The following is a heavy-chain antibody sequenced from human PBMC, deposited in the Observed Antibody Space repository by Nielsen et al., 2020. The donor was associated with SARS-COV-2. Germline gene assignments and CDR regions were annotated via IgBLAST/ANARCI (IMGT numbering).Heavy chain of an antibody. V-gene: IGHV3-74*01. CDR1: GFTFSSYW. Sequence: GESLKISCAASGFTFSSYWMHWVRQAPGKGLVWVSRINSDGSSTSYADSVKGRFTISRDNAKNTLYLQMNSLRAEDTAVYYCAREGDYYDSSLFGGFDPWGQGTLVTVSS. CDR2: INSDGSST. D-gene: IGHD3-22*01. CDR3: AREGDYYDSSLFGGFDP. J-gene: IGHJ5*02.